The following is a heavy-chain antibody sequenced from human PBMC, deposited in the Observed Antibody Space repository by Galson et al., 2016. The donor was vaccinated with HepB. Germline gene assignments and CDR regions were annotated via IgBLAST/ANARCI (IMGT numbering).Heavy chain of an antibody. V-gene: IGHV3-9*01. CDR1: GFTFDDYA. D-gene: IGHD3-10*01. Sequence: SLRLSCAATGFTFDDYAMHWVRQAPGKGLEWVASLSWNSGSISYADSMRGRVTISRDSAKNSLYLQMDSLRSEDTALYYCAKDSGSGSYYKWGWFDPWGQGTLVTVSS. CDR3: AKDSGSGSYYKWGWFDP. CDR2: LSWNSGSI. J-gene: IGHJ5*02.